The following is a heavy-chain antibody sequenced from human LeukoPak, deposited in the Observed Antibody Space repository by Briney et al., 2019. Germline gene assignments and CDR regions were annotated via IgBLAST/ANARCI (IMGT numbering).Heavy chain of an antibody. CDR1: GFTFSGYW. V-gene: IGHV3-7*01. CDR3: ARWEYTSGWYYIDS. J-gene: IGHJ4*02. Sequence: PGGSLRLSCAASGFTFSGYWMTWVRQAPGKGLEWVGNIKQDGTEKYYVDSVKGRFTISRDNAKTSLYVQMNRLRAEDTAIYYCARWEYTSGWYYIDSWGQGTLVTVSS. D-gene: IGHD6-19*01. CDR2: IKQDGTEK.